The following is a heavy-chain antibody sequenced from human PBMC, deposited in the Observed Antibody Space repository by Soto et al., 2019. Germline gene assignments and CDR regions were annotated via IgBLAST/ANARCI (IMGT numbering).Heavy chain of an antibody. Sequence: QVQLQESGPGLVKPSQTLSLTCTVSGGSISSGGYYWTWIRQHPGKGLEWIGYNYYSGITYYNPYLKSRVTISLDTSKNQFSLKLSSGTAADTAVYYCARGSSIAGLYYGMDVWGQGTTVTVSS. V-gene: IGHV4-31*03. J-gene: IGHJ6*02. CDR1: GGSISSGGYY. CDR2: NYYSGIT. CDR3: ARGSSIAGLYYGMDV. D-gene: IGHD6-6*01.